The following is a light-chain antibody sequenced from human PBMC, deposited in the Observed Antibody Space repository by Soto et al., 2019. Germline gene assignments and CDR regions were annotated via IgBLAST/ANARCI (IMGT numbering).Light chain of an antibody. Sequence: EIVLTQSPGTLSLSPGERATLSCRASQSVSTNYLAWYQRKPGQAPRLPIYGASSRATGIPDRFSGSGSGTDFTLTITRLEPEDFAVYDCQQYGSSPPTFGQGTKVEIK. CDR1: QSVSTNY. J-gene: IGKJ1*01. V-gene: IGKV3-20*01. CDR2: GAS. CDR3: QQYGSSPPT.